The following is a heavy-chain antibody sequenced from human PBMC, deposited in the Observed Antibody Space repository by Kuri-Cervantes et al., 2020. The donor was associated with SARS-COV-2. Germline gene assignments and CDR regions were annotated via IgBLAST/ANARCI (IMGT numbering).Heavy chain of an antibody. CDR2: ISWNGGDT. D-gene: IGHD3-3*01. Sequence: GESLKISCAASGFTFEDYSMHWVRQAPGKALEWVSAISWNGGDTYYGDLVKGRFTISRDNSKDSLYLQMNSLRAEDTALYYCAALWSGYYAYWGQGTLVTVSS. J-gene: IGHJ4*02. CDR3: AALWSGYYAY. CDR1: GFTFEDYS. V-gene: IGHV3-43*01.